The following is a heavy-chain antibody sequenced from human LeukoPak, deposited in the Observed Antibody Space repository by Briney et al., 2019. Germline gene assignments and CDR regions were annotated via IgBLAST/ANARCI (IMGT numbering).Heavy chain of an antibody. CDR1: GGSFSGYY. CDR2: INHSGSN. J-gene: IGHJ6*03. CDR3: AREAGFHSSGYSRYYYYYYMDV. Sequence: PSETLSLTCAVYGGSFSGYYWSWIRQPPGKGLEWMGEINHSGSNNYNPYLKRRVTITVGTTKNHISQQLSSGPAADTAVYYCAREAGFHSSGYSRYYYYYYMDVWGKGTTVTVSS. D-gene: IGHD3-22*01. V-gene: IGHV4-34*01.